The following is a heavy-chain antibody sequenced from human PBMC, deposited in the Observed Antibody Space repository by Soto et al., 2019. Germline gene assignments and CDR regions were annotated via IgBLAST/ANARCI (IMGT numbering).Heavy chain of an antibody. V-gene: IGHV4-31*03. CDR2: IYYSGST. CDR1: GGSISSGGYY. D-gene: IGHD5-18*01. CDR3: ARVARDTAMVEYGMDV. Sequence: QVQLQESGPGLVKPSQTLSLTCTVSGGSISSGGYYWSWIRQHPGKGLEWIGYIYYSGSTYYNPSLKSRVTISVDTSKNQFSLKLSSVTAADTAVYYCARVARDTAMVEYGMDVWGQGTTVTVSS. J-gene: IGHJ6*02.